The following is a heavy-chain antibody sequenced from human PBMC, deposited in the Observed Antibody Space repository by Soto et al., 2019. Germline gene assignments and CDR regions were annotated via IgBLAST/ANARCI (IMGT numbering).Heavy chain of an antibody. CDR3: ARLVAAAGTNFEFDP. CDR1: GYTFTRYT. CDR2: INPDNGNT. D-gene: IGHD6-13*01. Sequence: ASVKVSCKASGYTFTRYTMNWVRQAPGQRLEWMGWINPDNGNTKSSQKFQDRVIITRDTSASTAYMDLSSLRSEDTAMYYCARLVAAAGTNFEFDPWGQGTLVTVSS. V-gene: IGHV1-3*01. J-gene: IGHJ5*02.